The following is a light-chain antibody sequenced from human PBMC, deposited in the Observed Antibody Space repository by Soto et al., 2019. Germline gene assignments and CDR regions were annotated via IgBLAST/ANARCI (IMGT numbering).Light chain of an antibody. V-gene: IGLV1-47*01. J-gene: IGLJ1*01. CDR1: SSNIGSNY. CDR3: AAWDDSLSGFDV. CDR2: RNN. Sequence: QSVLTQPPSASGPPGQRVTISCSGSSSNIGSNYVYWYQQLPGTAPKLLIYRNNQRPSGVPDRFSGSKSGTSASLAISGLRSEDEADYYCAAWDDSLSGFDVFGTGTKLTVL.